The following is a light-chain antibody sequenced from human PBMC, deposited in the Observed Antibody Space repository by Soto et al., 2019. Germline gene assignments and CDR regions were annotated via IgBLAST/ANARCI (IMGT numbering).Light chain of an antibody. J-gene: IGKJ4*01. Sequence: DIQMTQSPSSLSASVGDRVTITCRASQSISSYLNWYQQKPGKAPKLLIYAASSLQSGVPSRFSGSGSGTDFALTIISLQPEDFATYYCQQSYSTPRLTFGVGTKVEIK. CDR3: QQSYSTPRLT. CDR1: QSISSY. V-gene: IGKV1-39*01. CDR2: AAS.